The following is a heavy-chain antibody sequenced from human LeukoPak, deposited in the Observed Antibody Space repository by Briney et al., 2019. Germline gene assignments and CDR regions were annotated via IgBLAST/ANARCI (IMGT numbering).Heavy chain of an antibody. CDR1: GGTFSSDA. CDR2: IILIFGTA. Sequence: ASVKVSCKASGGTFSSDAVSWGRQGPGQGLGWMGGIILIFGTANYAQKFQGRVTITADESTSTAYMEMSSLRSEDTAVYYCARDRSQLTMVRGVPGTPTYYYYYYYMDVWGKGTTVTISS. J-gene: IGHJ6*03. D-gene: IGHD3-10*01. V-gene: IGHV1-69*13. CDR3: ARDRSQLTMVRGVPGTPTYYYYYYYMDV.